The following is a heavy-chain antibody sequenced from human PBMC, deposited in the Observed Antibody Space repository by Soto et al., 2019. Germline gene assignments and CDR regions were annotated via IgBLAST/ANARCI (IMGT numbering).Heavy chain of an antibody. CDR1: GFTFSSYA. J-gene: IGHJ4*02. D-gene: IGHD4-17*01. Sequence: QVQLVESGGGVVQPGRSLRLSCAASGFTFSSYAMHWVRQAPGKGLEWVAVISYDGSNKYYADSVKGRFTISRDNSKNTLYLQRNSLRAEDTAVYYCARDPDYGDYGTPDYWGQGTLVTVSS. V-gene: IGHV3-30-3*01. CDR2: ISYDGSNK. CDR3: ARDPDYGDYGTPDY.